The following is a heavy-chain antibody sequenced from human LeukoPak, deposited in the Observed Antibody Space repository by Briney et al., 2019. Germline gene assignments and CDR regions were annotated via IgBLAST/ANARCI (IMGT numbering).Heavy chain of an antibody. CDR2: IIPIFGTA. V-gene: IGHV1-69*13. D-gene: IGHD6-13*01. CDR3: ARSPAAGIWPLDY. Sequence: GASVKVSCKASGGTFSSYAISWVRQAPGQGLEWMGGIIPIFGTANYAQKFQGRVTITADESTSTAYMELSSLRSEDTAVYYCARSPAAGIWPLDYWGQGTLVTVSS. CDR1: GGTFSSYA. J-gene: IGHJ4*02.